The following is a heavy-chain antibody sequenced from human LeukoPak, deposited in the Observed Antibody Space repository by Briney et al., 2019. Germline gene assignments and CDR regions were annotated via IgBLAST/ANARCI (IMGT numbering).Heavy chain of an antibody. CDR2: ISYTGTTI. J-gene: IGHJ4*02. CDR3: ILAAAGPAY. D-gene: IGHD6-13*01. V-gene: IGHV3-11*01. CDR1: GFTFSDYY. Sequence: GGSLRLSCAASGFTFSDYYMSWIRQAPGKGLEWVSYISYTGTTIYYADSVKGRFTISRDNARNSLYLQMNSLTTEDTAVYYCILAAAGPAYWGQGALVTVSS.